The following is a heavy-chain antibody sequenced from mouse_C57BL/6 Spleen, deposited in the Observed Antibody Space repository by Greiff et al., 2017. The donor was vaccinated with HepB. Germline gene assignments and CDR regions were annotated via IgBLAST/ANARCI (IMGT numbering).Heavy chain of an antibody. CDR3: ARYNNSNNWYFDV. V-gene: IGHV1-59*01. D-gene: IGHD2-5*01. Sequence: QVQLQQPGAELVRPGTSVKLSCKASGYTFTSYWMHWVKQRPGQGLEWIGVIDPSDSYTNYNQKFKGKATLTVDTSSSTAYMQLSSLTSEDSAVYYCARYNNSNNWYFDVWGTGTTVTVSS. J-gene: IGHJ1*03. CDR2: IDPSDSYT. CDR1: GYTFTSYW.